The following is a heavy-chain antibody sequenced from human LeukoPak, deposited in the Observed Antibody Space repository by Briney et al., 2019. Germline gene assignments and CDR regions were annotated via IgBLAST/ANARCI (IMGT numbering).Heavy chain of an antibody. Sequence: PSETLSLTCAVSGGSISSSNWWSWVRQPPGKGLEWIGEIYHSGSTNYNPSLKSRVTISVDKSKNQFSLKLSSVTAADTAVYYCARTLWCTNGVCWFNDAFDIWGQGTMVTVSS. V-gene: IGHV4-4*02. J-gene: IGHJ3*02. CDR3: ARTLWCTNGVCWFNDAFDI. D-gene: IGHD2-8*01. CDR1: GGSISSSNW. CDR2: IYHSGST.